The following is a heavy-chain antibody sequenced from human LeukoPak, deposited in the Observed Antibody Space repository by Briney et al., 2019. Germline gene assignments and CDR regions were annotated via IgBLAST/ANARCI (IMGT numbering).Heavy chain of an antibody. V-gene: IGHV4-61*01. CDR1: GGSISSSSYY. J-gene: IGHJ5*02. Sequence: PSETLSLTCTVSGGSISSSSYYWIWIRQPPGKGLEWIGYIYYSGNSNYNPSLKSRVTISVDTSKTQFSLKLTSVTTADTAVYYCARGRIPAGGLDWFDPWGQGTLVTVSS. CDR3: ARGRIPAGGLDWFDP. CDR2: IYYSGNS. D-gene: IGHD6-13*01.